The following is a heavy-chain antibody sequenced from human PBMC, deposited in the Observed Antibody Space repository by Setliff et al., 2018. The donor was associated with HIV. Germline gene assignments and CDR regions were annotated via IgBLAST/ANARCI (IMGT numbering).Heavy chain of an antibody. V-gene: IGHV3-30*03. Sequence: PGGSLRLSCAASGFTFEDYGMSWVRQVPGKGLEWVAVISYDGNSQYYADSVKGRFTLSRDNFRNTLYLQMNSLRPEDTAVYYCARDCRVGWVFTYGMDVWGQGTLVTVSS. CDR3: ARDCRVGWVFTYGMDV. J-gene: IGHJ6*02. D-gene: IGHD6-13*01. CDR1: GFTFEDYG. CDR2: ISYDGNSQ.